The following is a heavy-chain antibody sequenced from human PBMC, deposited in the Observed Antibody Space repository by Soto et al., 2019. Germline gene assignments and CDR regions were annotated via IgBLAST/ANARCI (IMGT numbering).Heavy chain of an antibody. V-gene: IGHV1-69*13. D-gene: IGHD5-12*01. CDR2: IIPIFGTA. Sequence: SVKVSCKASGGTFSSYAISWVRQAPGQGLEWMGGIIPIFGTANYAQKFQGRVTITADESTSTAYMELSSLRSEDTAVYYCAREDLEMATRFDSWGQGTLVTVSS. CDR3: AREDLEMATRFDS. J-gene: IGHJ4*02. CDR1: GGTFSSYA.